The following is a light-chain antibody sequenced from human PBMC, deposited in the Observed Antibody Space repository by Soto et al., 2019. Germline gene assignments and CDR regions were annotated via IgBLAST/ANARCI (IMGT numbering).Light chain of an antibody. J-gene: IGKJ1*01. Sequence: MHMTLSASSLSASVGDRATLTCRASQSISSYLNWYQQNTGKAPKLLIYAASSLQSGVPSRFSGSRYGTDFNLTISSLQTEDFATYYCQQRYSTLGTFGQGTKVDIK. CDR1: QSISSY. CDR2: AAS. V-gene: IGKV1-39*01. CDR3: QQRYSTLGT.